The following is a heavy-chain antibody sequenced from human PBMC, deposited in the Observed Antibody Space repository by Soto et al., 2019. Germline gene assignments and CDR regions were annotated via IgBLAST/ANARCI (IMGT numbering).Heavy chain of an antibody. J-gene: IGHJ4*02. CDR2: IYYSGST. Sequence: QLQLQESGPGLVKPSETLALTCTVSGDSISSSSYYWGWIRQPPGKGLEWIGSIYYSGSTYCNPSSKSRVTISEDTSKNHFSGKQSSVTAADTAVYYCARHHGVYEGPVEYSGQGALVTVSS. CDR3: ARHHGVYEGPVEY. D-gene: IGHD6-13*01. V-gene: IGHV4-39*01. CDR1: GDSISSSSYY.